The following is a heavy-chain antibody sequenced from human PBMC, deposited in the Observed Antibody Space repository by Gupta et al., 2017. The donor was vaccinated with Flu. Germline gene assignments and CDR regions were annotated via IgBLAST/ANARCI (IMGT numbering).Heavy chain of an antibody. D-gene: IGHD2-2*01. CDR1: GFTFSDYA. J-gene: IGHJ4*02. V-gene: IGHV3-23*01. Sequence: EVQLLASGGGLVQPGGSLRLSGAASGFTFSDYAMCWVRQAPGKGLEWVAGISGSGVSTYYADSVKGRFTISRDNSKNTLYLQMNSLRVEDTAVYYCAKGGYCSSTSCLMHYIDYWGQGTLVTVSS. CDR3: AKGGYCSSTSCLMHYIDY. CDR2: ISGSGVST.